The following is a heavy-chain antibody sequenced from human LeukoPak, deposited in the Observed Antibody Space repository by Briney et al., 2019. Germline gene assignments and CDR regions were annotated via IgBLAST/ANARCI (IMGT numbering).Heavy chain of an antibody. V-gene: IGHV3-23*01. D-gene: IGHD3-3*01. Sequence: GGSLRLSCAASGFTFSSYAMSWVRQAPGKGLEWVSAISGSGGSTYYADSVKGRFTISRDNSKNTLYLQMNSLRAEDTAVYYCAKVSHDFWSGYYPSEGYWGQGTLVTVSS. CDR2: ISGSGGST. J-gene: IGHJ4*02. CDR3: AKVSHDFWSGYYPSEGY. CDR1: GFTFSSYA.